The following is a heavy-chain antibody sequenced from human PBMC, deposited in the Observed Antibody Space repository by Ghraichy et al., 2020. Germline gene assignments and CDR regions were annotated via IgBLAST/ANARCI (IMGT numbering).Heavy chain of an antibody. D-gene: IGHD2-15*01. J-gene: IGHJ5*02. V-gene: IGHV4-4*07. Sequence: SETLSLTCTVSGGSISTYDWSWIRQPAGKGLEWIGRIYTSGGTSYNPSLQSRGTMSVDTSKNQFSLKLSSVTAADSAVYYCVRDREGYCRSVNCHNYWFDPWGQGTLVTVSS. CDR3: VRDREGYCRSVNCHNYWFDP. CDR1: GGSISTYD. CDR2: IYTSGGT.